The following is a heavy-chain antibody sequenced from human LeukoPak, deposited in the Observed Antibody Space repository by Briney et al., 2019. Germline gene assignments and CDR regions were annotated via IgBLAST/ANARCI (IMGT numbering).Heavy chain of an antibody. CDR3: ARDASGWSDY. D-gene: IGHD6-13*01. CDR1: GGTFTYYS. V-gene: IGHV1-18*01. CDR2: ISAYNGNT. Sequence: ASVKVSCKASGGTFTYYSITWVRQAPGQGLEWMGWISAYNGNTNYAQKLQGRVTMTTDTSTSTAYMELRSLRSDDTAVYYCARDASGWSDYWGQGTLVTVSS. J-gene: IGHJ4*02.